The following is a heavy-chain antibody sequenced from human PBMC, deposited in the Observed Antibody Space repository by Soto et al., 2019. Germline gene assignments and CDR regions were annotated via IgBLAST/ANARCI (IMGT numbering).Heavy chain of an antibody. J-gene: IGHJ3*02. D-gene: IGHD6-6*01. CDR3: ARGLATLPVFAFDI. Sequence: QGTLKESGPTLVKPTQTLTLTCSFSGFSLSTSGVGVGWIRQSPGKALEWLALIYWSGDEHYRPSLKSRLSIIKDTSKNHVLIIMTDMDPVDTATYYCARGLATLPVFAFDIWGQGTMVTVSS. CDR1: GFSLSTSGVG. CDR2: IYWSGDE. V-gene: IGHV2-5*01.